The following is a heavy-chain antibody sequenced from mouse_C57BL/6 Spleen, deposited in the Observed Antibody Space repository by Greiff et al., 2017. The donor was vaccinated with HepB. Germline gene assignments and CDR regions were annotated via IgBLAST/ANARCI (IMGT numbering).Heavy chain of an antibody. CDR2: ISSGSSTI. CDR3: ARRGAYGYDWYFDV. CDR1: GFTFSDYG. J-gene: IGHJ1*03. Sequence: EVMLVESGGGLVKPGGSLKLSCAASGFTFSDYGMHWVRQAPEKGLEWVAYISSGSSTIYYADTVKGRFTISRENAKNTLFLQMTSLRSEDTAMYDCARRGAYGYDWYFDVWGTGTTVTVSS. V-gene: IGHV5-17*01. D-gene: IGHD2-2*01.